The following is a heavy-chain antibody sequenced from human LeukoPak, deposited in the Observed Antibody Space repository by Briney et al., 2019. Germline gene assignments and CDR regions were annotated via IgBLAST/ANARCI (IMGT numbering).Heavy chain of an antibody. CDR1: GYSFTGFY. CDR2: IDPKSGTT. CDR3: ARAGSGWSF. J-gene: IGHJ4*02. Sequence: GASVKVSCKAYGYSFTGFYLHWVRQDVRQGLQWMGRIDPKSGTTKYAPRFQGRVTMTGDTSTRTVYMEVTSLRFDDTAVYYCARAGSGWSFWGQGTLVTVSA. V-gene: IGHV1-2*06. D-gene: IGHD6-19*01.